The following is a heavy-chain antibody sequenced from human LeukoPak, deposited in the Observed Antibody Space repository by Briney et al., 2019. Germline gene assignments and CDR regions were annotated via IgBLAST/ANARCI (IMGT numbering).Heavy chain of an antibody. J-gene: IGHJ4*02. V-gene: IGHV5-51*01. CDR3: ARLITMVRGVIRGFDY. CDR2: IYPGDSNT. Sequence: GESLQISCKGSGYSFTSYWIGWVRQMPGKGLEWMGIIYPGDSNTRNSPSFQGQVTISADKSISTAYLQWSSLKASDTAMYYCARLITMVRGVIRGFDYWGQGTLVTVSS. CDR1: GYSFTSYW. D-gene: IGHD3-10*01.